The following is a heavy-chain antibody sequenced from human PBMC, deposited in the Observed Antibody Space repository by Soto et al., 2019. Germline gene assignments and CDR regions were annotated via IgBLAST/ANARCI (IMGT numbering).Heavy chain of an antibody. Sequence: EVQLLESGGGLVQPGGSLRLSCAASGFTFSSYAMSWVRQAPGKGLEWVSAISGSGGSTYYADSVKGRFTISRDNSKTALSLQMNSLRAEDTGVYYSAEAPSTLANPGAGFDIWGQGTMVTVSS. CDR1: GFTFSSYA. V-gene: IGHV3-23*01. J-gene: IGHJ3*02. CDR3: AEAPSTLANPGAGFDI. CDR2: ISGSGGST. D-gene: IGHD3-16*01.